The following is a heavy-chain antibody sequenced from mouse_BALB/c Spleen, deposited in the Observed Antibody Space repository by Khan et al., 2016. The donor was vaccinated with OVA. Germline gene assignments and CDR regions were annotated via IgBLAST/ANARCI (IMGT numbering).Heavy chain of an antibody. Sequence: EVQLQESGPGLVKPSQSLSLTCSVTGYSITSGYYWNWIRQFPGNKLEWMGYISYNGSNNYNPSLKNRISITRDTSKNQFFLKLNSVTTEDTATYYCARDYYGNGYLDYWGQGTTLTVSS. CDR3: ARDYYGNGYLDY. J-gene: IGHJ2*01. CDR2: ISYNGSN. D-gene: IGHD1-1*01. V-gene: IGHV3-6*02. CDR1: GYSITSGYY.